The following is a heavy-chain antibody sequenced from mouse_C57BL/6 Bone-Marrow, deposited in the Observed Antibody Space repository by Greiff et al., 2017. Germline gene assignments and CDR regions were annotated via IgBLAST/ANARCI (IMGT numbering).Heavy chain of an antibody. V-gene: IGHV5-6*01. CDR3: ASTAQATSWFAY. CDR2: ISSGGSYT. Sequence: EVKLVEPGGDLVKPGGSLKLSCAASGFTFSSYGMSWVRQTPDKRLEWVATISSGGSYTYYPDSVKGRFTISRDNAKNTLYLQMSSLKSEDTAMYYCASTAQATSWFAYWGQGTLVTVSA. CDR1: GFTFSSYG. J-gene: IGHJ3*01. D-gene: IGHD3-2*02.